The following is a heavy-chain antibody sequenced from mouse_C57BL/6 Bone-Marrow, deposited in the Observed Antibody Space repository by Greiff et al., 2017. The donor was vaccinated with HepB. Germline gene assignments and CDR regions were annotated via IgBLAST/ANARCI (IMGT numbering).Heavy chain of an antibody. V-gene: IGHV1-59*01. CDR1: GYTFTSYW. CDR2: IDPSDSYT. D-gene: IGHD1-1*01. CDR3: ANYYGSSPSYYYAMDY. Sequence: QVQLQQPGAELVRPGTSVKLSCKASGYTFTSYWMHWVKQRPGQGLEWIGVIDPSDSYTNYNQKFKGKATLTVDTSSSTAYMQLTSLTSEYSAVYYCANYYGSSPSYYYAMDYWGQGTSVTVSS. J-gene: IGHJ4*01.